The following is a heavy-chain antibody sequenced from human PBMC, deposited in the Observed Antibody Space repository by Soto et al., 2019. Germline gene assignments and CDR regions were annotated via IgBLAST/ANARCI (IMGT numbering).Heavy chain of an antibody. D-gene: IGHD3-16*01. CDR3: AREPLSYVFSLDV. J-gene: IGHJ6*02. Sequence: GSLRLSCAASGFRFDDYNMHWVRQGPGKGLEWVSFISWNGANTFYADSVKGRFTISRDSSKKSVSLQINSLRSDDTALYYCAREPLSYVFSLDVWCPGTTV. CDR2: ISWNGANT. CDR1: GFRFDDYN. V-gene: IGHV3-43*01.